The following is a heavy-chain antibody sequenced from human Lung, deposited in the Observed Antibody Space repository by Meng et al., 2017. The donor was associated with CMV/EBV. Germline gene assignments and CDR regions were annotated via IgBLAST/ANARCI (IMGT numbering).Heavy chain of an antibody. D-gene: IGHD6-13*01. J-gene: IGHJ6*02. CDR2: ISYDGSKE. V-gene: IGHV3-30*03. Sequence: SCAASGFTFRNYGIHWVRQAPGKGLEWLAVISYDGSKEYYADSVKGRFTISRDNSKNTLELQMNSLRVEDTAVYFCARGLKAAAGTREYYYGMDVWXQGTXVTVSS. CDR3: ARGLKAAAGTREYYYGMDV. CDR1: GFTFRNYG.